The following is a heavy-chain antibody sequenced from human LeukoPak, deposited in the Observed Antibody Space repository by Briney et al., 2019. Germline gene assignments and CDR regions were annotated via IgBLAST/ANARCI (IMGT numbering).Heavy chain of an antibody. CDR2: ISGSGGNT. J-gene: IGHJ4*02. CDR1: GFTFSNYA. V-gene: IGHV3-23*01. D-gene: IGHD3-16*01. Sequence: GGSLRLSCAASGFTFSNYAMSWVRQAPGKGLEWVSVISGSGGNTDYADSVKGRFTISRDNSKNTLYLQMNSLRAEDTAVYYCAKGPSPVLGGGSYFDYWGQGTLVTVSS. CDR3: AKGPSPVLGGGSYFDY.